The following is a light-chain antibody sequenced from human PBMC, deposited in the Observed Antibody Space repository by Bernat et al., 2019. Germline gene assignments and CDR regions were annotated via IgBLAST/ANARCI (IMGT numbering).Light chain of an antibody. CDR1: QIINRY. CDR3: QQSYSTPYT. CDR2: AAS. V-gene: IGKV1-39*01. J-gene: IGKJ2*01. Sequence: DIQMTQSPSSLSASVGDRVTITCRASQIINRYLNWYQQKPGKAPKLLIYAASSLQSGVPSRFRGSGSGTDFTLTISSLQPEDFATYYCQQSYSTPYTFGQETKLEIK.